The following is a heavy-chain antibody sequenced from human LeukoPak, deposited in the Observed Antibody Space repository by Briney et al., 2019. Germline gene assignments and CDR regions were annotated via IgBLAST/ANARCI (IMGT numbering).Heavy chain of an antibody. CDR1: GFTFSNYA. CDR3: AKDPSEVGATGFDY. J-gene: IGHJ4*02. D-gene: IGHD1-26*01. Sequence: AGGSLRLSCAASGFTFSNYAMSWVRQAPGKGLEWVSAIRGSGGRTYYADSVKGRFTISRDNSKNTLYLQMNSLRAEDTAVYYCAKDPSEVGATGFDYWGQGTLVTVSS. V-gene: IGHV3-23*01. CDR2: IRGSGGRT.